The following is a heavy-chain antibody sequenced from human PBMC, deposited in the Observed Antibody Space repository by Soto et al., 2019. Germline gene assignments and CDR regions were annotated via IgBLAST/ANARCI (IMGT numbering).Heavy chain of an antibody. J-gene: IGHJ6*02. CDR2: IFSNDEK. CDR1: GFSLSNARMG. D-gene: IGHD2-2*01. CDR3: ARSEMECSSTSCYYCMDV. V-gene: IGHV2-26*01. Sequence: QVTLKESGPVLVKPTEPLTLTCTVSGFSLSNARMGVSWIRQPPGTALEWLAHIFSNDEKSYSTSLKSRLTNPKDTYKSHVVLTITNMDPVDTATYYCARSEMECSSTSCYYCMDVWGQGTTVTVSS.